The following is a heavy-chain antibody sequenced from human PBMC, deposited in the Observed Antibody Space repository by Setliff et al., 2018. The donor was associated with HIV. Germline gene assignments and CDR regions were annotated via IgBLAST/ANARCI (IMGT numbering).Heavy chain of an antibody. CDR3: TTEEAMIRSTSYSFDYVDV. CDR2: IKSRTDGGTT. D-gene: IGHD3-10*01. V-gene: IGHV3-15*01. CDR1: GFTFSNAW. Sequence: GGSLRLSCVASGFTFSNAWMNWVRQAPGKGLEWVGRIKSRTDGGTTDYAAPVKGRFTISRDDSKNTMHLQINSLKTEDTAVYYCTTEEAMIRSTSYSFDYVDVWGKGTTVTVSS. J-gene: IGHJ6*03.